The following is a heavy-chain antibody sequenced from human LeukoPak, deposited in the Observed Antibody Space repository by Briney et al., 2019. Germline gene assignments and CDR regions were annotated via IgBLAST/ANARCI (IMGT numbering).Heavy chain of an antibody. CDR1: GFTFSSYA. V-gene: IGHV3-23*01. Sequence: GGSLRLSCAASGFTFSSYAMSWVRQAPGKGLEWVSAISGSGGSTYYADSLKGRFTISRDNSKNTLYLQMNSLRAEDTAVYYCAKDRDMYYDFWSGYSPFDYWGQGTLVTVSS. CDR2: ISGSGGST. D-gene: IGHD3-3*01. CDR3: AKDRDMYYDFWSGYSPFDY. J-gene: IGHJ4*02.